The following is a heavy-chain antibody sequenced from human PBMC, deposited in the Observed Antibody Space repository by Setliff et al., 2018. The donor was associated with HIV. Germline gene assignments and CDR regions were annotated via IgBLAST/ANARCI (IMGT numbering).Heavy chain of an antibody. D-gene: IGHD3-3*01. V-gene: IGHV7-4-1*02. J-gene: IGHJ4*02. CDR2: INTNTGSP. CDR1: GYTFDTYP. Sequence: GASVKVSCKASGYTFDTYPINWIRQAPGQGLEWMGWINTNTGSPRFAQGFRGRFGFSLDASVTTTYLHINDLRAEDIGVYYCARDGADHNFRSGTHPFDIWGQGTLVTVSS. CDR3: ARDGADHNFRSGTHPFDI.